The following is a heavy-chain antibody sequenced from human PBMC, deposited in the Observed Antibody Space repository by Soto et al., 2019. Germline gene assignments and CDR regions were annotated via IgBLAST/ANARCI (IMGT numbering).Heavy chain of an antibody. J-gene: IGHJ6*02. CDR3: ARVLSGGYDMDV. Sequence: HPGGSLRLSCAASGFSFSSSWMHWVRQAPGKGLVWVSRIKSDGSSTSYADSVKGRFTISRDNAKNTLYLQMNSLRAEDTAVYYCARVLSGGYDMDVWGQGTTVTVSS. CDR2: IKSDGSST. CDR1: GFSFSSSW. D-gene: IGHD2-15*01. V-gene: IGHV3-74*01.